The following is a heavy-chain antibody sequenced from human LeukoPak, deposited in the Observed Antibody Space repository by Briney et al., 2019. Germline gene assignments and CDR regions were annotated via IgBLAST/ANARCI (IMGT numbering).Heavy chain of an antibody. D-gene: IGHD1-26*01. Sequence: GGSLRLSCAASGFTFSHYSMHWVRQAPGRGLEYVSAINSNGDDTYYVNSVKGRFTISRDNSKNTLYLHMGSLRAEDMAVYYCARDPGRSPDYWGQGTLVTVS. CDR3: ARDPGRSPDY. J-gene: IGHJ4*02. CDR2: INSNGDDT. CDR1: GFTFSHYS. V-gene: IGHV3-64*01.